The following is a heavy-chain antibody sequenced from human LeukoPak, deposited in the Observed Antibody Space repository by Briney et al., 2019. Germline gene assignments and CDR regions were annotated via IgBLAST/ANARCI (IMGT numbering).Heavy chain of an antibody. V-gene: IGHV1-18*01. J-gene: IGHJ4*02. D-gene: IGHD3-22*01. CDR1: GYTFTSYG. Sequence: GASVKVSCKASGYTFTSYGISWVRQAPGQGLEWMGWISAYNGNTNYAQKLQGRVTMTTDTSTSTAYMELRSLRSDDTAVYYCVRISPPWGDGDSSFLTAHFDYWGQGTLVTVSS. CDR3: VRISPPWGDGDSSFLTAHFDY. CDR2: ISAYNGNT.